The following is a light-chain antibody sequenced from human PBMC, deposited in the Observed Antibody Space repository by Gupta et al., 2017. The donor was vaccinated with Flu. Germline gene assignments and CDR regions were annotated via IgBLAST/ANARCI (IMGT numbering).Light chain of an antibody. CDR2: AAS. J-gene: IGKJ3*01. V-gene: IGKV1-39*01. Sequence: DIQMTRSPSSLSASVGDRVTITCRASQSISSYLNWYQQKPGKAPKLLIYAASSLQSGVPSRFSGSGSGTDFTLTISSRQPEDFATYYCQQSDSNPLYTFGRGTKVDIK. CDR1: QSISSY. CDR3: QQSDSNPLYT.